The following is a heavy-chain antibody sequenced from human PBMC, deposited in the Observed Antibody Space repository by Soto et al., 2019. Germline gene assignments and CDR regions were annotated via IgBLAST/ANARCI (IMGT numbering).Heavy chain of an antibody. J-gene: IGHJ6*02. CDR1: GFTFSSYA. D-gene: IGHD2-8*01. V-gene: IGHV3-30-3*01. Sequence: QVQLVESGGGVVQPGRSLRLSCAASGFTFSSYAMHWVRQAPGKGLEWVAVISYDGSNKYYADSVKGRFTISRDNSKNTLYLQMNSLRAEDTAVYYCARDLYVCSFYYYGMDVWGQGTTVTVSS. CDR3: ARDLYVCSFYYYGMDV. CDR2: ISYDGSNK.